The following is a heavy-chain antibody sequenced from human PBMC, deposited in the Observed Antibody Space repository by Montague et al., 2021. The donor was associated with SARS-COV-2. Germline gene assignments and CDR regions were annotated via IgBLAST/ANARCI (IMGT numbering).Heavy chain of an antibody. Sequence: SETLSLTCTVSGGSIASSPYFWAWIRQSPGGGLEWIATIYYSGNTYSNPSLKSRLTISMDTSKSQLSLKLTSVTAADTAVYFCASLGSPAYCGGDCSLREYGTDVWGQGTRVTVSS. CDR2: IYYSGNT. CDR1: GGSIASSPYF. V-gene: IGHV4-39*01. J-gene: IGHJ6*02. D-gene: IGHD2-21*02. CDR3: ASLGSPAYCGGDCSLREYGTDV.